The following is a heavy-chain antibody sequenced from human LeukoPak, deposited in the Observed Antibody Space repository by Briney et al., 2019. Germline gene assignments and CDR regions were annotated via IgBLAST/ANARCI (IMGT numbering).Heavy chain of an antibody. Sequence: PSETLSLTCAVYGGSFSGYYWSWIRQPPGKELEWIGEINHSGSTNYNPSLKSRVTISVDTSNNQFSLKLSSVTAADTAVYYCARGPRYSGYDLNYWGQGTLVTVSS. D-gene: IGHD5-12*01. CDR3: ARGPRYSGYDLNY. J-gene: IGHJ4*02. CDR1: GGSFSGYY. V-gene: IGHV4-34*01. CDR2: INHSGST.